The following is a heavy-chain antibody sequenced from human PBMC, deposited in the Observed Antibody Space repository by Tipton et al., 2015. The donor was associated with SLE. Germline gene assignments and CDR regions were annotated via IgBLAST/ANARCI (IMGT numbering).Heavy chain of an antibody. CDR2: ISYDGSDK. D-gene: IGHD2/OR15-2a*01. Sequence: SLRLSCAASEFTFSIYAMHWVRQAPGKGLEWVAVISYDGSDKYYADSVKGRFAISRDNSKNTLYLQMNSLRAEDTAVYYCAKDAFYASGWLDLWGQGTLVTVSS. CDR3: AKDAFYASGWLDL. J-gene: IGHJ5*02. CDR1: EFTFSIYA. V-gene: IGHV3-30*09.